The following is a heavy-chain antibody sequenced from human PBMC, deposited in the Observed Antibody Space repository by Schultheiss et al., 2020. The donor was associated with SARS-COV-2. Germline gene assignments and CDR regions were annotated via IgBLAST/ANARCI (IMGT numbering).Heavy chain of an antibody. CDR1: GFTFSSYW. Sequence: GGSLRLSCAASGFTFSSYWMHWVRQAPGKGLVWVSRINSDGSSTSYADSVKGRFTISRDNSKNTLYLQMNSLRAEDTAVYYCASRIYVDTAMVTWHYFDYWGQGTLVTVSS. CDR3: ASRIYVDTAMVTWHYFDY. CDR2: INSDGSST. J-gene: IGHJ4*02. V-gene: IGHV3-74*01. D-gene: IGHD5-18*01.